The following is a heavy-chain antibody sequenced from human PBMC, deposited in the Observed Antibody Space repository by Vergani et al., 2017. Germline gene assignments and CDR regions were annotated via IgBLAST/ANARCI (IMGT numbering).Heavy chain of an antibody. CDR1: GFTFSNAW. CDR3: TTEHDCSNYVVDY. CDR2: IKSKTDGGTT. Sequence: VQLVESGGGLVKPGGSLRLSCAASGFTFSNAWMSWVRQAPGKGLEWVGRIKSKTDGGTTDYAAPVKGRFTISRDDSKDTLYLQMNSLKTEDTAVYYCTTEHDCSNYVVDYWGQGTLVTVSS. D-gene: IGHD4-11*01. V-gene: IGHV3-15*01. J-gene: IGHJ4*02.